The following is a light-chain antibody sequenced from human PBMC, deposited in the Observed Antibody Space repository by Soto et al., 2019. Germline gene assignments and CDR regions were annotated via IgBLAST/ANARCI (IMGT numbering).Light chain of an antibody. Sequence: QSALTQPASVSGSPGQSITISCTGTSSDVGGYNYVSWYQQHPGKAPKLMIYEVSNRPSRVSNRFSGSKSGNTASLTISGLQAEDEADYYCCSYTSSSTRVFGGGTTLTVL. CDR2: EVS. V-gene: IGLV2-14*01. J-gene: IGLJ3*02. CDR1: SSDVGGYNY. CDR3: CSYTSSSTRV.